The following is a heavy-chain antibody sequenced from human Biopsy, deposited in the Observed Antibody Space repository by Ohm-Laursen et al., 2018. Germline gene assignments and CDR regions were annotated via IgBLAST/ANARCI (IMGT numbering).Heavy chain of an antibody. CDR2: IGTAADI. CDR3: ARAGYSSGYDY. D-gene: IGHD3-22*01. CDR1: GFTFSSYD. J-gene: IGHJ4*02. Sequence: SLRLSCAASGFTFSSYDMHWVRQVPGKGLEWVSAIGTAADIYYSGSVKGRFTISRENAKNSLYLQLNSLRAEDTAVYYCARAGYSSGYDYWGQGTLVTVSS. V-gene: IGHV3-13*01.